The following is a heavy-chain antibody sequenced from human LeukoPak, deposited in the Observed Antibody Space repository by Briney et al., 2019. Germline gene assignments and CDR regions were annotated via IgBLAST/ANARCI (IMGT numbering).Heavy chain of an antibody. CDR3: ARGIVRQKRRCSSTSCYRKGPYFDY. CDR1: GGSFSGYY. V-gene: IGHV4-34*01. Sequence: PSETLSLTCAVYGGSFSGYYWSWIRQPPGKGLEWIGEINHSGSTNYNPSLKSRVTISVGTSKNQFSLKLSSVTAADTAVYYCARGIVRQKRRCSSTSCYRKGPYFDYWGQGTLVTVSS. D-gene: IGHD2-2*01. J-gene: IGHJ4*02. CDR2: INHSGST.